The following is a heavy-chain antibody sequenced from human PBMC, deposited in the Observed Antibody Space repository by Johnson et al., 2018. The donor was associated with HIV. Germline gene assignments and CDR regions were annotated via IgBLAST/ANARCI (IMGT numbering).Heavy chain of an antibody. J-gene: IGHJ3*01. Sequence: VQLVESGGGLVKPGGSLRLSCAASGFTFSDYYMSWIRQAPGKGLEWVSYISGSGSNIYSTDSVQGRFTISRDNVKNSLYLQMDSLRPEDTAVYYCARSRHGGIQPSDAFDVWGQGTMVTVSS. D-gene: IGHD3-16*01. CDR1: GFTFSDYY. V-gene: IGHV3-11*04. CDR2: ISGSGSNI. CDR3: ARSRHGGIQPSDAFDV.